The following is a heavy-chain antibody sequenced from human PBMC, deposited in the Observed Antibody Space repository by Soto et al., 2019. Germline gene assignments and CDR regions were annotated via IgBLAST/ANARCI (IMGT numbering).Heavy chain of an antibody. J-gene: IGHJ4*02. V-gene: IGHV4-59*01. D-gene: IGHD3-22*01. CDR1: GGSIISYY. CDR3: ARVNPDSSGYYLLFDY. Sequence: SLPLSLTCTVAGGSIISYYWSWIRQPPGKGLEWIGYIYYSGSTNYNPSLKSRVTISVDTSKNQFSLKLSSVTAADTAVYYCARVNPDSSGYYLLFDYWGQGTLVTVSS. CDR2: IYYSGST.